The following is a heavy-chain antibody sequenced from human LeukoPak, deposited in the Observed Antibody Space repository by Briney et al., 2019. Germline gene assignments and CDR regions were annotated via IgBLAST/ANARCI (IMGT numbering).Heavy chain of an antibody. V-gene: IGHV3-23*01. D-gene: IGHD2/OR15-2a*01. Sequence: GGSLRLSCAASGFTFSSYGMSWVRQAPGKGLEWVPAISGSGGSTYYADSVKGRFTISRDNSKNTLYLQMNSLRAEDTAVYYCARSGLSRFGFWGQGTLVTVSS. CDR3: ARSGLSRFGF. J-gene: IGHJ4*02. CDR1: GFTFSSYG. CDR2: ISGSGGST.